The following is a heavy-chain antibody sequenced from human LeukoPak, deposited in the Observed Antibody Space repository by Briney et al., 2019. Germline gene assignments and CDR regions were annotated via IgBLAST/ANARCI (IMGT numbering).Heavy chain of an antibody. Sequence: SETLSLTCSVSGDSIRSYYWSWIRQPAGRGLEWIGRIYTSGATNYNTSLQSRVTMSLDTSKSQLSLKLSSVTAADTAVYFCAREGNNWYRALDYWGQGSLVTVSS. CDR2: IYTSGAT. D-gene: IGHD6-13*01. CDR1: GDSIRSYY. V-gene: IGHV4-4*07. CDR3: AREGNNWYRALDY. J-gene: IGHJ4*02.